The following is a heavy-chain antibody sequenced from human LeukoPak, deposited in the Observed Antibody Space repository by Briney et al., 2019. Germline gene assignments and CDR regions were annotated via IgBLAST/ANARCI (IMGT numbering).Heavy chain of an antibody. J-gene: IGHJ4*02. CDR1: GGTFSSYA. V-gene: IGHV1-2*02. CDR3: AKYHSGSFDY. Sequence: GASVKVSCKASGGTFSSYAISWVRQAPGQGLEWMGWINPNSGGTNYAQKFQGRVTMTRDTSISTAYMELSRLRSDDTAVYYCAKYHSGSFDYWGQGTLVTVSS. CDR2: INPNSGGT. D-gene: IGHD2-2*01.